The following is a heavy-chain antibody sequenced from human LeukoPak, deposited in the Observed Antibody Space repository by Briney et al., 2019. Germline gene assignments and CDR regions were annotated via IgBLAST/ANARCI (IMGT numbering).Heavy chain of an antibody. CDR1: GGSFSGYY. CDR3: ARGYSYGSRFRY. D-gene: IGHD5-18*01. V-gene: IGHV4-34*01. J-gene: IGHJ4*02. CDR2: INHSGST. Sequence: SETLSLTCAVYGGSFSGYYWSWIRQPPGKGLEWIGEINHSGSTNYNPSLKSRVTISVDTSKHQFSLKLSSVTAADTAVYYCARGYSYGSRFRYWGQGTLVTVSS.